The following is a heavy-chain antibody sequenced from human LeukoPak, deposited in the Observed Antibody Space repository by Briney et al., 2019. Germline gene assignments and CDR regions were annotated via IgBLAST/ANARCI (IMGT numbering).Heavy chain of an antibody. CDR2: ISYDGSNK. D-gene: IGHD3-22*01. J-gene: IGHJ4*02. V-gene: IGHV3-30*03. Sequence: GGSLRLSCAASGFTFSSYGMHWVRQAPGKGLEWVAVISYDGSNKYYADSVKGRFTVSRDNSKNTLYLQMNSLRAEDTAVYYCARVTYYYDSSGYYYPPGDYWGQGTLVTVSS. CDR3: ARVTYYYDSSGYYYPPGDY. CDR1: GFTFSSYG.